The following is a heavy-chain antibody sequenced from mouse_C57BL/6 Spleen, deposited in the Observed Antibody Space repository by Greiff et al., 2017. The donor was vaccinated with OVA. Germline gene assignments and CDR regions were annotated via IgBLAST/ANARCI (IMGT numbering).Heavy chain of an antibody. CDR1: GYSITSGYY. CDR2: ISYDGSN. V-gene: IGHV3-6*01. CDR3: ARAFYYYFDY. Sequence: EVHLVESGPGLVKPSQSLSLTCSVTGYSITSGYYWNWIRQFPGNKLEWMGYISYDGSNNYNPSLKNRISITRDTSKNQFFLKLNSVTTEDTATYYCARAFYYYFDYWGQGTTLTVSS. J-gene: IGHJ2*01. D-gene: IGHD2-1*01.